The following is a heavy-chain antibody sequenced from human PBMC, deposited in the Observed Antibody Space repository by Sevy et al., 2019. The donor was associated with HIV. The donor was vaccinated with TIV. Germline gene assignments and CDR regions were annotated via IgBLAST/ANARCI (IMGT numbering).Heavy chain of an antibody. CDR2: IRSKANSYAT. D-gene: IGHD3-22*01. Sequence: GGSPRLSCAASGFTFSGSAMHWVRQASGKGLEWVGRIRSKANSYATAYAASVKGRFTISRDDSKNTAYLQMNSLKTEDTAVYYCTRRNYDSSGYYSDYWGQGTLVTVSS. CDR3: TRRNYDSSGYYSDY. V-gene: IGHV3-73*01. J-gene: IGHJ4*02. CDR1: GFTFSGSA.